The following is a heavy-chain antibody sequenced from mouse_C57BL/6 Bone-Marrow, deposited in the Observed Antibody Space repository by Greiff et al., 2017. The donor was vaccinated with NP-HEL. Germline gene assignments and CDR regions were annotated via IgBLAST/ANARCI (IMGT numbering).Heavy chain of an antibody. V-gene: IGHV1-15*01. Sequence: QVQLKQSGAELVRPGASVTLSCKASGYTFTDYEMHWVKQTPVHGLEWIGAIDPETGGTAYNQKFKGKAILTADKSSSTAYMELRSLTSEDSAVYYCTRWASYDYDWYFDVWGTGTTVTVSS. CDR2: IDPETGGT. CDR1: GYTFTDYE. CDR3: TRWASYDYDWYFDV. J-gene: IGHJ1*03. D-gene: IGHD2-4*01.